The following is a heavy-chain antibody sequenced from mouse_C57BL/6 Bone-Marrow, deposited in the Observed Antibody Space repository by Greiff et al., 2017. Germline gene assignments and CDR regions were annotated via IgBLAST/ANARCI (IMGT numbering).Heavy chain of an antibody. CDR2: IYPGSGST. CDR1: GYTFTSYW. J-gene: IGHJ3*01. Sequence: VQLQQPGAELVKPGASVKMSCKASGYTFTSYWITWVKQRPGQGLEWIGDIYPGSGSTNYNEKFKSKATLTVDTSSSRAYMQLSSLTSEDSAVYYCARKITTVVAEGFAYWGQGTLVTVSA. V-gene: IGHV1-55*01. D-gene: IGHD1-1*01. CDR3: ARKITTVVAEGFAY.